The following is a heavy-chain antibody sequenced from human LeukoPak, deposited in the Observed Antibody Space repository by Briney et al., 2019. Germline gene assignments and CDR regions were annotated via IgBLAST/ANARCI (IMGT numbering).Heavy chain of an antibody. CDR3: ARALGKAAMNYYYGMDV. V-gene: IGHV1-18*01. D-gene: IGHD2-2*01. J-gene: IGHJ6*02. Sequence: ASVKVSCKASGYTFTSYGISWVRQAPGQGLEWMGWISAYNGNTNYAQKLQGRVTMTTDTSTSTAYIELRSLRSDDTAVYYCARALGKAAMNYYYGMDVWGQGTTVTVSS. CDR2: ISAYNGNT. CDR1: GYTFTSYG.